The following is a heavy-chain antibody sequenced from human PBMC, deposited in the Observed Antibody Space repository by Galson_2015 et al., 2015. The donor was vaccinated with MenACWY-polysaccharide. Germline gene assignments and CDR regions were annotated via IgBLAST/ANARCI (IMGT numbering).Heavy chain of an antibody. CDR2: MNPNSGNT. CDR1: GYKFTSYD. V-gene: IGHV1-8*01. CDR3: ARIIARKYTFADS. Sequence: VKVSCKASGYKFTSYDINWVRQATGQGLEWMGWMNPNSGNTGYAQKFQGRVTMTSNSAMTTAYMELNSLRSEDTAVYYCARIIARKYTFADSWGQGTLVTVSS. D-gene: IGHD2-21*01. J-gene: IGHJ4*02.